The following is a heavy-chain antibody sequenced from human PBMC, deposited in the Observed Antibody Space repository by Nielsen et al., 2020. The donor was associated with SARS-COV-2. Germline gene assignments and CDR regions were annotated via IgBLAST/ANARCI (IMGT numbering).Heavy chain of an antibody. CDR2: ISSSSSYI. V-gene: IGHV3-21*01. CDR3: ARGGYSSDY. CDR1: GFTFSSYS. D-gene: IGHD6-13*01. J-gene: IGHJ4*02. Sequence: GESLKISCAASGFTFSSYSMNWVRQAPGKGLEWVSSISSSSSYIYYADSVKGRFTISRDNAKNSLYLQMNSLRAEDTAVYYCARGGYSSDYWGQGTLVTVSS.